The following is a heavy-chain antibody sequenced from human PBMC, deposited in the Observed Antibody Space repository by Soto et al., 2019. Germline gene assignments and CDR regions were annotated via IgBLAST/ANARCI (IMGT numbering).Heavy chain of an antibody. Sequence: EVQLVESGGGLVQPGGSLRLSCAASGFTVSSNYMSWVRQAPGKGLEWVSVIYSGGSTYYADSVKGRFTISRDKSKNVLDRQMSSLGAEDSAVYYWGGGGGYGSGSYFPYYYMDVWGKGTTVTVSS. CDR2: IYSGGST. D-gene: IGHD3-10*01. CDR3: GGGGGYGSGSYFPYYYMDV. J-gene: IGHJ6*03. V-gene: IGHV3-66*01. CDR1: GFTVSSNY.